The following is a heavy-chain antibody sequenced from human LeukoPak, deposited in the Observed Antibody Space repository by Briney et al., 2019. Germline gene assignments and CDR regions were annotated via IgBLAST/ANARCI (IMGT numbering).Heavy chain of an antibody. J-gene: IGHJ4*02. D-gene: IGHD3-10*01. CDR1: GGSISSSSYY. V-gene: IGHV4-39*07. CDR2: IYYSGST. Sequence: SETLSLTCTVSGGSISSSSYYWGWIRQPPGKGLEWIGSIYYSGSTYYNPSLKSRVTISVDTSKNQFSLKLSSVTAADTAVYYCARESTSRGGITMVRGGILDYWGQGTLVTVSS. CDR3: ARESTSRGGITMVRGGILDY.